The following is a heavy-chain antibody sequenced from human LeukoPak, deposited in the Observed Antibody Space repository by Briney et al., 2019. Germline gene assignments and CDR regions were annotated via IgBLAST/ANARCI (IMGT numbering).Heavy chain of an antibody. CDR3: AKAGYYDSSGYYDY. CDR1: GFTFNTYS. D-gene: IGHD3-22*01. CDR2: ISHSSIFI. J-gene: IGHJ4*02. V-gene: IGHV3-21*04. Sequence: GGSLRLSCAASGFTFNTYSMTWVRQAPGKGLEWVSSISHSSIFIYYADSVKGRFTISRDNAKNSLYLQMNSLRAEDTALYYCAKAGYYDSSGYYDYWGQGTLVTVSS.